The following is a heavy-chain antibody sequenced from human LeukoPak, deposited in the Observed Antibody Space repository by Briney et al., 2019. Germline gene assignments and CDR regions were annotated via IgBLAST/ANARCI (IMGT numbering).Heavy chain of an antibody. D-gene: IGHD2-21*02. V-gene: IGHV3-43*02. J-gene: IGHJ4*02. Sequence: GGSLRLSCAASGFTFDDYAMHWVRQAPGKGLEWVSLISGDGGSTYYADSVKGRFTISRDKTKNSRYLQMNSLRTEENALYYCAKDLRAEYCRGDCYQRGFDYWGQGTLVTVCS. CDR1: GFTFDDYA. CDR3: AKDLRAEYCRGDCYQRGFDY. CDR2: ISGDGGST.